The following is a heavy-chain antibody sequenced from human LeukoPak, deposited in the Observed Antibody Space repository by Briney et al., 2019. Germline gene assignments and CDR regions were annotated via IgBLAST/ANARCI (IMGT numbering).Heavy chain of an antibody. CDR1: GYTFTSYG. CDR3: AREYCGGDCYDAFDI. CDR2: ISAYNGNT. J-gene: IGHJ3*02. Sequence: ASVKVSCKASGYTFTSYGISWVRQAPGQELEWMGWISAYNGNTNYAQKLQGRVTMTTDTSTSTAYMELRSLRSDDTAVYYCAREYCGGDCYDAFDIWGQGTMVTVSS. D-gene: IGHD2-21*01. V-gene: IGHV1-18*01.